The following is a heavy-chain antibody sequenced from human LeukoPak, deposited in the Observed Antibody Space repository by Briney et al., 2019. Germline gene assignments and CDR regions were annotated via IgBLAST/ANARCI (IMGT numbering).Heavy chain of an antibody. V-gene: IGHV4-34*01. J-gene: IGHJ4*02. CDR3: ARASYYGSGSYSPLDY. CDR2: INHSGST. Sequence: SETLSLTCAVYGGSFSGYYWSWIRQPPGKGLEWIGEINHSGSTNYNPSLKSRVTISVDTSKNQFSLKLSSVTAADTGVYYCARASYYGSGSYSPLDYWGQGTLVTVSS. CDR1: GGSFSGYY. D-gene: IGHD3-10*01.